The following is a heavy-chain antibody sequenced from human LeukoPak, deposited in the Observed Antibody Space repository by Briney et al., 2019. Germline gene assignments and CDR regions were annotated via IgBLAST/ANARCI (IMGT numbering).Heavy chain of an antibody. J-gene: IGHJ4*02. CDR1: GYTFTGYY. D-gene: IGHD4-17*01. CDR3: AAMMTTVTTGPFDY. V-gene: IGHV1-2*02. CDR2: INPNSGGT. Sequence: ASVKVSCKASGYTFTGYYLHWVRQAPGQKLEWMGWINPNSGGTNYAQKFQGRVTMTRDTSISTAYMELSRLRSDDTAVYYCAAMMTTVTTGPFDYWGQGTLVTVSS.